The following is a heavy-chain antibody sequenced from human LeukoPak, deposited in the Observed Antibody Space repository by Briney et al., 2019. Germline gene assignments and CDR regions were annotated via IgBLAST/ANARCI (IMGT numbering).Heavy chain of an antibody. CDR1: GFTFSSYE. Sequence: GGSLRLSCAASGFTFSSYEMNWVRQAPGKGLEWVSYISSSGSSISYADSVKGRFTISRDNSKNSLYLQMNSLRAEDTALYYCAKGTSSWHEFDYWGQGTLVTVSS. J-gene: IGHJ4*02. CDR2: ISSSGSSI. CDR3: AKGTSSWHEFDY. D-gene: IGHD6-13*01. V-gene: IGHV3-48*03.